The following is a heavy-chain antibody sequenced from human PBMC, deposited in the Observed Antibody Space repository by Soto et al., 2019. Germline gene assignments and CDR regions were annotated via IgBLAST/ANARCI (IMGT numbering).Heavy chain of an antibody. D-gene: IGHD4-17*01. Sequence: SETLSLTCAVSGGSISSSNWWSWVRQPPGRGLEWIGEIYHSGSTNYNPSLKSRVTISVDKSKNQFSLKLSSVTAADTAVYYCARVPVTTAYYYYGMDVWGQGTTVTVSS. V-gene: IGHV4-4*02. CDR1: GGSISSSNW. J-gene: IGHJ6*02. CDR3: ARVPVTTAYYYYGMDV. CDR2: IYHSGST.